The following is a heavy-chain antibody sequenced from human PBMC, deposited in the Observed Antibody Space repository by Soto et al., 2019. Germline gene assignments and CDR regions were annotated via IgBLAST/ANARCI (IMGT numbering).Heavy chain of an antibody. D-gene: IGHD3-22*01. CDR1: GFTFSNAW. CDR2: IKSKTDGGTT. V-gene: IGHV3-15*07. CDR3: TTASYYYDSSGYYRLDY. Sequence: GGSLRLSWAASGFTFSNAWMNWVRQAPGKGLEWVGRIKSKTDGGTTDYAAPVKGRFTISRDDSKNTLYLQMNSLKTEDTAVYYCTTASYYYDSSGYYRLDYWGQGTLVTVSS. J-gene: IGHJ4*02.